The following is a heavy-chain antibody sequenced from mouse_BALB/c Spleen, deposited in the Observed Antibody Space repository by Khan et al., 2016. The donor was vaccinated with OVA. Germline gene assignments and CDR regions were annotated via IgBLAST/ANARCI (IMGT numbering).Heavy chain of an antibody. D-gene: IGHD2-14*01. CDR3: ARSTYRYAFDY. CDR2: MISSGYT. J-gene: IGHJ3*01. V-gene: IGHV3-8*02. Sequence: EVQLQESGPSLVQPSQTLSLTCSVTGVSISSGYWSWIRKFPGNKLEYMGYMISSGYTYYNPSLKSRLSITPHTSKNQAYLKLNTVTTEDTATYYCARSTYRYAFDYWGQGTLVTVSA. CDR1: GVSISSGY.